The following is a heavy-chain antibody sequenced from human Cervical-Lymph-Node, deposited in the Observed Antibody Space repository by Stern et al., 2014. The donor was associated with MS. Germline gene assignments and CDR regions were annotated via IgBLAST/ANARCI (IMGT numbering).Heavy chain of an antibody. Sequence: QMQLVQSGPEVKKPGTSVKVSCKASGFTFTSSAVQWVRQARGQRLAWIGWIVVGSGNTHYAHKFQGRVTITRDMSTSTAYMQLSSLRSEDTAVYYCAAVPDYYDSSGADAFDIWGQGTMVTVSS. D-gene: IGHD3-22*01. CDR3: AAVPDYYDSSGADAFDI. CDR1: GFTFTSSA. V-gene: IGHV1-58*01. J-gene: IGHJ3*02. CDR2: IVVGSGNT.